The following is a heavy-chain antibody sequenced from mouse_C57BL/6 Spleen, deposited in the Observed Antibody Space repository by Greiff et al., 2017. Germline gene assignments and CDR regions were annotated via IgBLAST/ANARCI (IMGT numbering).Heavy chain of an antibody. CDR3: TLYYGSIFDY. CDR2: IRNKANNHAT. CDR1: GFTFSDAW. Sequence: EVQLQESGGGLVQPGGSMKLSCAASGFTFSDAWMDWVRQSPEKGLEWVAEIRNKANNHATYYAESVKGRFTISRDDSNSSVYLQMNSLRAEDTGIYYCTLYYGSIFDYWGQGTTLTVSS. J-gene: IGHJ2*01. D-gene: IGHD1-1*01. V-gene: IGHV6-6*01.